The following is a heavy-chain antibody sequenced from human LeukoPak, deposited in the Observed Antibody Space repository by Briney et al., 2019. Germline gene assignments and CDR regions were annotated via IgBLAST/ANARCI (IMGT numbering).Heavy chain of an antibody. CDR1: GPFFAHAW. J-gene: IGHJ4*02. D-gene: IGHD3-10*01. V-gene: IGHV3-15*01. CDR3: TTFMIRVF. CDR2: IKNKHDGGTT. Sequence: GESLTPARVVVGPFFAHAWMGWVSQVQGRVREWVGRIKNKHDGGTTDYAAPVKGRFTISRDDSKNTLYLQMNSLKIEDTAVYYCTTFMIRVFGGQGTLVTVSS.